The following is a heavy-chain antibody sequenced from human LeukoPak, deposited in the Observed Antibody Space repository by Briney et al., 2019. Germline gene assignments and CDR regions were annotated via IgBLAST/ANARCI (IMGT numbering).Heavy chain of an antibody. J-gene: IGHJ3*02. CDR1: GYTFTDYY. CDR3: ARDVLFHRTGNSAYADAFDI. Sequence: ASVKVSCKASGYTFTDYYIHWVRQAPGQGLEWVGWINPTSGDTNYAQKFQGRVTMTRDTSISTAYMDLSRLRFDDTAVYYCARDVLFHRTGNSAYADAFDIWGQGTMVTVSS. V-gene: IGHV1-2*02. CDR2: INPTSGDT. D-gene: IGHD5-12*01.